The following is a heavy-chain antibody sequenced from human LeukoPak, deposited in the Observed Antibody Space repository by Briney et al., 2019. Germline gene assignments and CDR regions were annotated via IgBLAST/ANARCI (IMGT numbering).Heavy chain of an antibody. V-gene: IGHV1-2*02. J-gene: IGHJ4*02. CDR3: ARADRLHGGPYLIGP. Sequence: ASVKVSCKTSGYSFTDYYMHWVRQAPGRGLEWMGWINPNSGGTSSAQKFQGRVTMTRDTSITTVYMEVRWLTSDDTAIYYCARADRLHGGPYLIGPWGQGTRVTVSS. CDR1: GYSFTDYY. D-gene: IGHD2-21*01. CDR2: INPNSGGT.